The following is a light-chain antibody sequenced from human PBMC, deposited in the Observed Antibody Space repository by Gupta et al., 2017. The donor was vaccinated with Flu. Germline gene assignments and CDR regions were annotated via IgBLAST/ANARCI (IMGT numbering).Light chain of an antibody. Sequence: QSALTQPASVSGSPGQSITISCPGTTSDVGGYNSVSWYQQRPGTAPKLMIYDVSNRPSGISNHFSGSKSGNTASLTISGLQAEDEADYYCSSYTSGSTLVVAFGGGTKLTVL. J-gene: IGLJ2*01. CDR3: SSYTSGSTLVVA. V-gene: IGLV2-14*01. CDR2: DVS. CDR1: TSDVGGYNS.